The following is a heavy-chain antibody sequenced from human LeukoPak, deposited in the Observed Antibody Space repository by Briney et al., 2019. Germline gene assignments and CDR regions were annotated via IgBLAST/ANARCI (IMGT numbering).Heavy chain of an antibody. J-gene: IGHJ4*02. CDR2: MKSKTEGGTT. CDR1: GVTFSNAW. Sequence: GGSLRLSCAATGVTFSNAWVRWVRQAPGKGMERGGRMKSKTEGGTTDYAAPVKGRLTISSDDSKNTLYLQMNSLKTEDTAVYYCTTEGLHYYDSSASLDYWGQGTLVTVSS. D-gene: IGHD3-22*01. CDR3: TTEGLHYYDSSASLDY. V-gene: IGHV3-15*01.